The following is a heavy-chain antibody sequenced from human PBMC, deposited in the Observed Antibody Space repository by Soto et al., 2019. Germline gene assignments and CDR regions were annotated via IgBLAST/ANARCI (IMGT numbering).Heavy chain of an antibody. V-gene: IGHV4-30-2*01. J-gene: IGHJ4*02. D-gene: IGHD3-22*01. CDR2: IYHSGST. Sequence: SETLSLTCAVSGGSISSGGYSWSWIRQPPGKGLEWIGYIYHSGSTYYNPSLKSRVTISVDRSKNQFSLKLSSVTAADTAVYYCAIYDSSGYYFGYCGERHLVT. CDR3: AIYDSSGYYFGY. CDR1: GGSISSGGYS.